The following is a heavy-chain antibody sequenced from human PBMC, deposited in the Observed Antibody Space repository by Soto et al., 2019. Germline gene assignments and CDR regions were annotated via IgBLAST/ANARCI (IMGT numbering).Heavy chain of an antibody. CDR3: ARPYLGYCSGGSCGWFDP. V-gene: IGHV4-39*01. Sequence: SETLSLTCTVSGGSISSSSYYWGWIRQPPGKGLEWIGSIYYSGSTYYNPSLKSRVTISVDTSKNQFSLKLSSVTAADPAVYYCARPYLGYCSGGSCGWFDPWGQGTLVTVSS. D-gene: IGHD2-15*01. CDR1: GGSISSSSYY. J-gene: IGHJ5*02. CDR2: IYYSGST.